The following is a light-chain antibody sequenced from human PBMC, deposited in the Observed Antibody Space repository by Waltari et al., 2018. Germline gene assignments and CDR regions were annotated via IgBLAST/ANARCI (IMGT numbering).Light chain of an antibody. Sequence: QSDLTQPPSASGSPGQSVTISCTGTSSDVGGYDYVSWYQQHPGKAPKLMIYEVSQRPSGFPARFSGSKSGNRASLTVSGLQAEDEADYYCSSYAGGNNAKVVFGGGTKLTVL. CDR3: SSYAGGNNAKVV. CDR1: SSDVGGYDY. CDR2: EVS. J-gene: IGLJ2*01. V-gene: IGLV2-8*01.